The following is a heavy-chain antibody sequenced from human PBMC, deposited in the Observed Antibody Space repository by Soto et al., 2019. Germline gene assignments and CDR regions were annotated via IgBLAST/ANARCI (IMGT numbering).Heavy chain of an antibody. V-gene: IGHV4-59*01. CDR1: GGSISSYY. CDR2: IYYSGST. J-gene: IGHJ6*02. D-gene: IGHD3-9*01. CDR3: ARAEPYYDILTGPIPLYYYYGMDV. Sequence: SETLSLTCTVSGGSISSYYWSWIRQPPGKGLEWIGYIYYSGSTNYSPSLKSRVTISVDTSKNQFSLKLSSVTAADTAVYYCARAEPYYDILTGPIPLYYYYGMDVWGQGTTVTVSS.